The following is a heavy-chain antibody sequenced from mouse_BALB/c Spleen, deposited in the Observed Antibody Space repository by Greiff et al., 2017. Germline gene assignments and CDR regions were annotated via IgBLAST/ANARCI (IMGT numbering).Heavy chain of an antibody. CDR1: GYTFTSSW. CDR3: ASWDWCAY. D-gene: IGHD4-1*01. CDR2: INPSNGRT. J-gene: IGHJ3*01. Sequence: QVQLQQPGAELVKPGASVKLSCKASGYTFTSSWMHWVKQRPGQGLEWIGEINPSNGRTNYNEKFKSKATLTVDKSSSTAYMQLSSLTSEDSAVYYCASWDWCAYWGQGTLVTVSA. V-gene: IGHV1S81*02.